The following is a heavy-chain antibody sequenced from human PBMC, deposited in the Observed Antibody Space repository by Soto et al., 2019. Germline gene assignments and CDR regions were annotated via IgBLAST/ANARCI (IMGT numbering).Heavy chain of an antibody. D-gene: IGHD4-17*01. Sequence: QVQLHESGPGLVKPSQTLSLTCTVSGGSVNSGGYYWTWIRQHPGQGLEWIGYIYYRGTPYYNPSLKRRVSISLDPSKNQSSLELSSVTAADTAVYYCARGANTFPGDFVDYWGQGTMVTVSS. CDR3: ARGANTFPGDFVDY. CDR1: GGSVNSGGYY. CDR2: IYYRGTP. J-gene: IGHJ4*02. V-gene: IGHV4-31*03.